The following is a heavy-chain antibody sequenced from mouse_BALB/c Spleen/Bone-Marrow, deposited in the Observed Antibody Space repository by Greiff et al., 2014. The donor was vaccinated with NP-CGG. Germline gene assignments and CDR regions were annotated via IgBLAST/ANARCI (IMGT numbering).Heavy chain of an antibody. J-gene: IGHJ4*01. CDR3: ARSTYVGYYARDY. CDR1: GFTFSSFG. Sequence: EVKLVESGGGLVQPGGSRKLSCAASGFTFSSFGIHWVRQAPEKGLEWVAYISSDSSTIYYADTVKGRFTISRDNPKNTLFLQMTSLRSEDTAMYYCARSTYVGYYARDYGGQGPSVTVSS. V-gene: IGHV5-17*02. CDR2: ISSDSSTI. D-gene: IGHD5-1*01.